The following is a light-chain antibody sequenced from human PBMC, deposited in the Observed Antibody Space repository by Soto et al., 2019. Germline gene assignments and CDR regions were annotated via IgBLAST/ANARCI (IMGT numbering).Light chain of an antibody. CDR2: AAS. CDR3: QQSYSTPRT. J-gene: IGKJ1*01. CDR1: QSISSY. V-gene: IGKV1-39*01. Sequence: DIQMTQSPSALSASVGARVTITCRSSQSISSYLNWYQQKPGKAPKLLIYAASSLQSGVPSRFSGSGSGTDFTLTISSLQPDDFATYYCQQSYSTPRTFGQGTKVDIK.